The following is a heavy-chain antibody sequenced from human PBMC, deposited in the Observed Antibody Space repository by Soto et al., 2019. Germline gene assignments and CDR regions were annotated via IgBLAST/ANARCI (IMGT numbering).Heavy chain of an antibody. D-gene: IGHD6-13*01. Sequence: EVQLLESGGGLVQPGGSLRLSCAASGFTFSTYAMSWVRRAPGKGLEWVSKIIHSGDSTYYADSVKGRFTISRDNSKNTVYLQMNSLRAEDTAVYYCATGQQLGYWGQGTLVTVSS. CDR3: ATGQQLGY. J-gene: IGHJ4*02. V-gene: IGHV3-23*01. CDR2: IIHSGDST. CDR1: GFTFSTYA.